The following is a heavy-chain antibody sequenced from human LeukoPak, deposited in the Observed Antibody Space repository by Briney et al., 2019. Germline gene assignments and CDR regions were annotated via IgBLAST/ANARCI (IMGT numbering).Heavy chain of an antibody. V-gene: IGHV1-8*01. J-gene: IGHJ6*04. CDR1: GYTFTSYD. D-gene: IGHD2-8*01. CDR3: ARGYCTNGVCYEKDV. CDR2: MNPNSGNT. Sequence: ASVKVSCKASGYTFTSYDINWVRQATGQGLEWMGWMNPNSGNTGYAQKFQGRVTMTRNTSISTAYMELRSLRSDDTAVYYCARGYCTNGVCYEKDVWGKGTTVTVSS.